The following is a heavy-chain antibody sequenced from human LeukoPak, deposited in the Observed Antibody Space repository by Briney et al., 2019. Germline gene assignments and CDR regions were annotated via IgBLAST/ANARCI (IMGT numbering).Heavy chain of an antibody. CDR2: ISSSSKYI. D-gene: IGHD5-12*01. J-gene: IGHJ4*02. CDR1: EFTFSTYS. CDR3: ARTDRQYSGGTEDY. V-gene: IGHV3-21*01. Sequence: GGSLRLSCAASEFTFSTYSMNWVRQAPGKGLEWVSSISSSSKYIYYADSVKGRFTISRDNAKNSLYLQMNSLRAEDTAVYYCARTDRQYSGGTEDYWGQGTLVTVSS.